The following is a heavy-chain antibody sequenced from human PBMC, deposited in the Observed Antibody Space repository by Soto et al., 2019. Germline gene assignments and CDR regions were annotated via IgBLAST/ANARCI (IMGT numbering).Heavy chain of an antibody. D-gene: IGHD3-16*01. Sequence: SETLSLTCAVYGGSFSGYYWSWIRQPPGKGLEWIGEINHSGSTNYNPALQGQVTLSADKSTNTAYLQWSSLRASHTATYYCARQYAPYTYGMDVWGQGTTVTSP. V-gene: IGHV4-34*01. CDR3: ARQYAPYTYGMDV. CDR1: GGSFSGYY. J-gene: IGHJ6*02. CDR2: INHSGST.